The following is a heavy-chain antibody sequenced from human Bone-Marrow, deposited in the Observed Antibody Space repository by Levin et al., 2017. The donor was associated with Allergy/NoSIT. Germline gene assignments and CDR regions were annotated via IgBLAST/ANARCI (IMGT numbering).Heavy chain of an antibody. D-gene: IGHD5-12*01. Sequence: GESLKISCAASRLSFDGYSMHWVRQAPGKGLEWVSTISWDGTNTYYADSVKGRFTISRDNSKNSLYLQMNSLRSEDTALYHCARAYSGYDWWFDPWGQGTLVTVSS. CDR2: ISWDGTNT. CDR3: ARAYSGYDWWFDP. CDR1: RLSFDGYS. V-gene: IGHV3-43*01. J-gene: IGHJ5*02.